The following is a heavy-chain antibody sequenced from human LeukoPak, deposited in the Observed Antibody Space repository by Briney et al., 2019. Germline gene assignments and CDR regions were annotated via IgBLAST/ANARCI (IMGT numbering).Heavy chain of an antibody. J-gene: IGHJ6*02. D-gene: IGHD2-2*01. V-gene: IGHV4-34*01. Sequence: SETLSLTCAVYGGSFSGYYWSWLRQPPGKGLEWLGEINHSGSTNYNPSLKSRVTISVDTSKNQFSPKLSSVTAADTAVYYCATGLARGSSTSRNYYYYYGMDVWGQGTTVTVSS. CDR1: GGSFSGYY. CDR3: ATGLARGSSTSRNYYYYYGMDV. CDR2: INHSGST.